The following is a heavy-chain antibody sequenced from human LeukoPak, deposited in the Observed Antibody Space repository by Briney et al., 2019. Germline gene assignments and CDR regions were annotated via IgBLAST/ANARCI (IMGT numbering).Heavy chain of an antibody. Sequence: GGSLRLSCAASGFTFSSYSMNWVRQAPGKGLEWVSSISSSSIYIYHADSVKGRFTISRDNAKNSLYLQMNSLRAEDTAVYYCAREGLEQDFDYWGQGTLVTVSS. CDR2: ISSSSIYI. J-gene: IGHJ4*02. CDR1: GFTFSSYS. CDR3: AREGLEQDFDY. D-gene: IGHD1/OR15-1a*01. V-gene: IGHV3-21*01.